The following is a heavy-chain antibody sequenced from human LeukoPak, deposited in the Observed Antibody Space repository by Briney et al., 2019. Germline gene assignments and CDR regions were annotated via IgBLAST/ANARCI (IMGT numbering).Heavy chain of an antibody. CDR3: ARDRWYSSDDTSMHFYAMDV. V-gene: IGHV3-43*01. CDR2: ISWDGATT. CDR1: GFMFDDYT. Sequence: GRSLRLSCAASGFMFDDYTMHWVRQSPGKGLEWASLISWDGATTYYADSVRGRFTISRDNSKKSLHLEMNSLRSEDTALYYCARDRWYSSDDTSMHFYAMDVWGHGTTVTVSS. D-gene: IGHD5-12*01. J-gene: IGHJ6*02.